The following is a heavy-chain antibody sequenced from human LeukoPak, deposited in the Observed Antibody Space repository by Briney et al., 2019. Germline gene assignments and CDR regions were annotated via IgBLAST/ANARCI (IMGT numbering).Heavy chain of an antibody. V-gene: IGHV3-74*01. CDR1: GFTFSNYW. J-gene: IGHJ4*02. CDR2: ISSDGSST. CDR3: ARESVYHMGDEDY. D-gene: IGHD5/OR15-5a*01. Sequence: GGSLRLSCAAPGFTFSNYWMHWVRQAPGKGLVWVSRISSDGSSTSYADSVKGRFTISRDNAKNTLYLQMNSLRAEDTAVYYCARESVYHMGDEDYWGQGTLVTVSS.